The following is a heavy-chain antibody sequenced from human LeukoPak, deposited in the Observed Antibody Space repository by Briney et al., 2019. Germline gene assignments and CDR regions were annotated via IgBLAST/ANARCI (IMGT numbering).Heavy chain of an antibody. J-gene: IGHJ4*02. CDR2: IRSKAYGGTT. V-gene: IGHV3-49*04. CDR1: GFTFGDYA. D-gene: IGHD2-2*01. Sequence: GGSLRLSCTASGFTFGDYAMSWVRQAPGKGLERVGFIRSKAYGGTTEYAASVKGRFTISRDDSKSIAYLQMNSLKTEDTAVYYCTRVGVPAAMPFDYWGQGTLVTVSS. CDR3: TRVGVPAAMPFDY.